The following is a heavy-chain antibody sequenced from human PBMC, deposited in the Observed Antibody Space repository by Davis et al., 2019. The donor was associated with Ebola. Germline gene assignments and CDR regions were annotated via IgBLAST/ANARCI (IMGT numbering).Heavy chain of an antibody. Sequence: SETLSLTCAVSGGSISSSNWWSWVRQPPGKGLEWIGEIYHSGSTNYNPSLKSRVTISVDKSKNQFSLKLSSVTAADTAVYYCARDRGMITFGGTLDYWGQGTLVTVSS. CDR3: ARDRGMITFGGTLDY. V-gene: IGHV4-4*02. J-gene: IGHJ4*02. D-gene: IGHD3-16*01. CDR2: IYHSGST. CDR1: GGSISSSNW.